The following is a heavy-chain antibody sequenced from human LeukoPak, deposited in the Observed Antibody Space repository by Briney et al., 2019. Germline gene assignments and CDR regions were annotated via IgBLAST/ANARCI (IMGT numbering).Heavy chain of an antibody. CDR1: GFTFSRYG. Sequence: PGGSLRLSCAASGFTFSRYGMHWVRQAPGKGLEWLAFISYDGSNKYYADPVKGRFIISRDNSKNTLYLQMNSLRAEDTAVYYCAKNGIVVVVPTNWFDPWGQGTLVTVSS. D-gene: IGHD2-15*01. CDR2: ISYDGSNK. V-gene: IGHV3-30*18. J-gene: IGHJ5*02. CDR3: AKNGIVVVVPTNWFDP.